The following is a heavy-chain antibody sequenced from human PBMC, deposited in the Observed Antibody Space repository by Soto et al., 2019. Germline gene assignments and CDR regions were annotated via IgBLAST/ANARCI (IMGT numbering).Heavy chain of an antibody. CDR2: ISAGNGNT. Sequence: GASVKVSCKASGYTFTSYDINWVRQATGQGLEWMGWISAGNGNTNYSQKFQGRVTITRDTSASTAYMELSSLRSEDTAVYYCARAITIVVVIAGYWGQGTLVTVSS. CDR3: ARAITIVVVIAGY. CDR1: GYTFTSYD. V-gene: IGHV1-3*01. J-gene: IGHJ4*02. D-gene: IGHD3-22*01.